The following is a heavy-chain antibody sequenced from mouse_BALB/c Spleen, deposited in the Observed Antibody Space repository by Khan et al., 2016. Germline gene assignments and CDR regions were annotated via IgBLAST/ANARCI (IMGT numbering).Heavy chain of an antibody. CDR2: ISYDGSN. CDR1: GYSITSGYF. V-gene: IGHV3-6*02. J-gene: IGHJ3*01. CDR3: AAYGNYGGVAY. Sequence: VQLKESGPGLVKPSQSLSLTCYVTGYSITSGYFWNWIRQFPGNKLEWMGHISYDGSNNYNPSLKNRISITRDTSKNQFFLTLNYVTTEDPATYVCAAYGNYGGVAYWGQETLGTVSA. D-gene: IGHD2-1*01.